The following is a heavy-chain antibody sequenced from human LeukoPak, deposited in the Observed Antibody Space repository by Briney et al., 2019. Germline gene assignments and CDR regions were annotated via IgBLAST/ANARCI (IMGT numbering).Heavy chain of an antibody. J-gene: IGHJ4*02. CDR3: ARVYSGPNCGCDCYWRFDY. D-gene: IGHD2-21*02. Sequence: KTSETLSLTCTVSGDSIRSDYWSWIRQPPAKGLEWIGYIYYTGSTKYNPSLESRVNILLDTPKNQFSLKVTSATAADTAIYYCARVYSGPNCGCDCYWRFDYWGRGILVTVCS. CDR2: IYYTGST. CDR1: GDSIRSDY. V-gene: IGHV4-59*01.